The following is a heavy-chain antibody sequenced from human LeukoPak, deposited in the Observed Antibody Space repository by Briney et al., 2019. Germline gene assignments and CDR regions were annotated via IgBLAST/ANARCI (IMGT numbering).Heavy chain of an antibody. CDR3: AKDRPSYSSSGRLFDY. J-gene: IGHJ4*02. Sequence: GGSLRLSCAASGFTFSSYGMRWVRQAPGKGLEWVAFIRYDGSNKYYADSVKGRFTISRDNSKNTLYLQMNSLRAEDTAVYYCAKDRPSYSSSGRLFDYWGQGTLVTVSS. CDR2: IRYDGSNK. V-gene: IGHV3-30*02. D-gene: IGHD6-13*01. CDR1: GFTFSSYG.